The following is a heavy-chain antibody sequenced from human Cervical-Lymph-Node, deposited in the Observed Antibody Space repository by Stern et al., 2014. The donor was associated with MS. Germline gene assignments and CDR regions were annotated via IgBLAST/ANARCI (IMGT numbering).Heavy chain of an antibody. J-gene: IGHJ4*02. V-gene: IGHV3-30*18. CDR2: ISDDGNNK. Sequence: MQLGESGGGVVQPGRSLRLSCAPSGFTFRSYGMNWVRQAPGKGLEWVAVISDDGNNKFYADSVKGRFTISRDNSKNTLYLQMNSLRLEDTAVYYCAKAPTMYYDFWSGYYFDHWGQGTLVTVSS. CDR1: GFTFRSYG. CDR3: AKAPTMYYDFWSGYYFDH. D-gene: IGHD3-3*01.